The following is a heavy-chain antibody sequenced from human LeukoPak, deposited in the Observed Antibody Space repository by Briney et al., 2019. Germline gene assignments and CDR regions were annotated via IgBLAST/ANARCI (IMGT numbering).Heavy chain of an antibody. Sequence: GGSLRLSCAASGFTFSTYSMNWVRQSPGKGLEWVSSISSSSSYIFYADSVKGRFTISRDNSKNTLYLQMNSLRAEDTAVYYCARVDYGDYGFDYWGQGTLVTVSS. D-gene: IGHD4-17*01. CDR3: ARVDYGDYGFDY. J-gene: IGHJ4*02. V-gene: IGHV3-21*01. CDR1: GFTFSTYS. CDR2: ISSSSSYI.